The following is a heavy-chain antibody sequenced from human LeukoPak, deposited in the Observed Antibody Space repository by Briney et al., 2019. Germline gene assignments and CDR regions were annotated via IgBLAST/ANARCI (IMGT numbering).Heavy chain of an antibody. Sequence: GRSLRLSCAASGFTFSAYSMNWVRQAPGKGLEWVSYISSSSSTIYYPDSVKGRFTISRDNAKNSLYLQMNSLRAEDTAVYYCATRESGYYFYGMDVWGQGTTVTVSS. CDR2: ISSSSSTI. CDR3: ATRESGYYFYGMDV. V-gene: IGHV3-48*04. J-gene: IGHJ6*02. D-gene: IGHD3-10*01. CDR1: GFTFSAYS.